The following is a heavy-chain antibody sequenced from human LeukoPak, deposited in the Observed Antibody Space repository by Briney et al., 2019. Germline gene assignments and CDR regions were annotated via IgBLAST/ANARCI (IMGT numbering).Heavy chain of an antibody. Sequence: PGGSLRLSCAASGFTFSSYGMHWVRQAPGKGLEWVAFIRYDGSNKYYADSVKGRFTISRDNSKNTLYLQMNSLRAGDTAVYYCANGYSSSWYGSNFDYWGQGTLVTVSS. CDR1: GFTFSSYG. CDR2: IRYDGSNK. V-gene: IGHV3-30*02. J-gene: IGHJ4*02. CDR3: ANGYSSSWYGSNFDY. D-gene: IGHD6-13*01.